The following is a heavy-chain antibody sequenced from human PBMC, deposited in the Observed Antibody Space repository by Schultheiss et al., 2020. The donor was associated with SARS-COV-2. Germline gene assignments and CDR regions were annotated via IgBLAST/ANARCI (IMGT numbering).Heavy chain of an antibody. CDR2: IYPGDSDT. D-gene: IGHD2-15*01. CDR3: ARSGGYCSGGSCYYHDYGESYYFDY. V-gene: IGHV5-51*04. Sequence: GGSLRLSCKGSGYSFTSYWIGWVRQMPGKGLEWMGIIYPGDSDTRYSPSFQGQVTISADKPISTAYLQWSSLKASDTAMYYCARSGGYCSGGSCYYHDYGESYYFDYWGQGTLVTVSS. CDR1: GYSFTSYW. J-gene: IGHJ4*02.